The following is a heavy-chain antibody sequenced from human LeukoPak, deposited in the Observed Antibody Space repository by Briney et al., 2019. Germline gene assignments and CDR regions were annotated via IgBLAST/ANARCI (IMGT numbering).Heavy chain of an antibody. J-gene: IGHJ4*02. D-gene: IGHD4-23*01. CDR1: GGSISSYY. V-gene: IGHV4-4*07. CDR3: ARHAPVVTPGFPFDY. Sequence: SETLSLTCTVSGGSISSYYWSWIRQPAGKGLEWIGRIYTSGSTNYNPSLKSRVTISVDTSKNQFSLKLNSVTAADTAAYYCARHAPVVTPGFPFDYWGPGTLVTVSS. CDR2: IYTSGST.